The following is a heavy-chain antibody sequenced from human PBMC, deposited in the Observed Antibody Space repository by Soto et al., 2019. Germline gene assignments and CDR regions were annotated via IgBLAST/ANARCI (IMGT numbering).Heavy chain of an antibody. V-gene: IGHV3-15*01. CDR1: GFTFSNAW. CDR2: IKSKTDGGTT. Sequence: GGFLRLSCAASGFTFSNAWISWVRRAPGKGLEWVGRIKSKTDGGTTDYAAPVKGRFTISRDDSKNTLYLQMNSLKTEDTAVYYCTTGLIAGDHYGMDVWGQGTTVTVSS. CDR3: TTGLIAGDHYGMDV. D-gene: IGHD6-13*01. J-gene: IGHJ6*02.